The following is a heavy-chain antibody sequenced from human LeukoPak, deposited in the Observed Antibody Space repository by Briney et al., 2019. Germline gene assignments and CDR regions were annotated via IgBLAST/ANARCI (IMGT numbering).Heavy chain of an antibody. D-gene: IGHD2-21*01. CDR2: IIPIFGTA. CDR3: ARDGEYCGGDCYSEYNWFDP. CDR1: GYTFTSYG. Sequence: SVKVSCKASGYTFTSYGISWVRQAPGQGLEWMGGIIPIFGTANYAQKFQGRVTITADESTSTAYMELSSLRSEDTAVYYCARDGEYCGGDCYSEYNWFDPWGQGTLVTVSS. V-gene: IGHV1-69*13. J-gene: IGHJ5*02.